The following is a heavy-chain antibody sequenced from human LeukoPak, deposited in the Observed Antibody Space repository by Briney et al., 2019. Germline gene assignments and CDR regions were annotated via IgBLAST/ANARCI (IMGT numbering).Heavy chain of an antibody. D-gene: IGHD3-3*01. CDR3: ARGGTYYDFCSVDY. CDR1: GGSSSGYY. CDR2: INHSGST. J-gene: IGHJ4*02. Sequence: SETLSLTCSVDGGSSSGYYWRWRRQPPGKGLEWIGEINHSGSTNYNPSLKSRVTISVDTSKRQFSLKLSSVTAADTALYYCARGGTYYDFCSVDYWGQGTPVTVSS. V-gene: IGHV4-34*01.